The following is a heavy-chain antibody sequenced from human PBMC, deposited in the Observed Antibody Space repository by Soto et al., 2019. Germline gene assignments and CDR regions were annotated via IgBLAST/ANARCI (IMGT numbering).Heavy chain of an antibody. Sequence: QVQLVESGGGVVQPGRSLRLSCAASGFTFSSYAMYWIRQAPDKGLEWVALTSYDGGNKYYADSVKGRFTISRDNSKNTLYLQMNSLRAEDTAVYYCARRDVAVAQYFQHWGQGTLVTVSS. D-gene: IGHD2-2*01. CDR3: ARRDVAVAQYFQH. CDR1: GFTFSSYA. J-gene: IGHJ1*01. CDR2: TSYDGGNK. V-gene: IGHV3-30-3*01.